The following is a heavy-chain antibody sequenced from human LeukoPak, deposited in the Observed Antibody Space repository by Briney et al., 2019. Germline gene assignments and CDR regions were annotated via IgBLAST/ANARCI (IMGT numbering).Heavy chain of an antibody. Sequence: GASVKVSCKASGGTFSSYAISWVRQAPGQGLEWMGGIIPIFGTANYAQKFQGRVTITADESTSTAYMELSSLRSEDTAVYYCARSDCSSTSCYLFDYWGQGTLVTVSS. J-gene: IGHJ4*02. CDR1: GGTFSSYA. V-gene: IGHV1-69*13. CDR3: ARSDCSSTSCYLFDY. CDR2: IIPIFGTA. D-gene: IGHD2-2*01.